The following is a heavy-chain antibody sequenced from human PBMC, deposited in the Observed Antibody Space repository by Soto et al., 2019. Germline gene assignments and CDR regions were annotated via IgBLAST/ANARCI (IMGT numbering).Heavy chain of an antibody. D-gene: IGHD3-9*01. CDR3: ARRRYFDTLLDP. CDR2: TSPEDSQT. V-gene: IGHV5-51*03. Sequence: EVQLVQSGAEVKKPGESLKISCKASGYSFTSYWIGWVRQISGKGLEWMGITSPEDSQTLYSPSFQGQFTISVDKSISTVYLQWNSLKASDTATYYCARRRYFDTLLDPWGQGTLVTVSS. J-gene: IGHJ5*02. CDR1: GYSFTSYW.